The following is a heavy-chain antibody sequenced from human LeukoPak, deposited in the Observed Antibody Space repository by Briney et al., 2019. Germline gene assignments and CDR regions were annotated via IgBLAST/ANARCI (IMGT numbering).Heavy chain of an antibody. Sequence: SETLSLTCAVYGGSFSGYYWSWIRQPPRKGLEWIGEINHSGSTNYNPSLKSRVTVSVDTSKNQFSLKLSSVTAADTAVYYCAGGDGSRPFDYWGQGTLVTVSS. CDR1: GGSFSGYY. J-gene: IGHJ4*02. V-gene: IGHV4-34*01. CDR2: INHSGST. D-gene: IGHD5-24*01. CDR3: AGGDGSRPFDY.